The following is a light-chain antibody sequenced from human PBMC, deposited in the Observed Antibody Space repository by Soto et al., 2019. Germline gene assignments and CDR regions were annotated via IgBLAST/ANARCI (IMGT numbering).Light chain of an antibody. V-gene: IGKV3-11*01. CDR3: QQRLLWPQS. CDR2: DAS. CDR1: QAVSTY. J-gene: IGKJ1*01. Sequence: VVLTQSPATLSLSPGERAILSCRASQAVSTYVAWYQHKPGQAPRLLIYDASNRAPGVPFRFSGSGSGTDFTLTVSSLEPEDFAVYYCQQRLLWPQSFGQGTKVEI.